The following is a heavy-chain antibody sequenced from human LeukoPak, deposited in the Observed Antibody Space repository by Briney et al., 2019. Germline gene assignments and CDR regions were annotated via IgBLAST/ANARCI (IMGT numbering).Heavy chain of an antibody. Sequence: GGSLRLSCAASGFTFSSYSMNWVRQAPGKGLEWVSSISSSSSYIYYADSVKGRFAISRDNAKNSLYLQMNSLRAEDTAVYYCARGLDIVVVVPSASFGYWGQGTLVTVSS. CDR1: GFTFSSYS. CDR2: ISSSSSYI. V-gene: IGHV3-21*01. CDR3: ARGLDIVVVVPSASFGY. J-gene: IGHJ4*02. D-gene: IGHD2-2*03.